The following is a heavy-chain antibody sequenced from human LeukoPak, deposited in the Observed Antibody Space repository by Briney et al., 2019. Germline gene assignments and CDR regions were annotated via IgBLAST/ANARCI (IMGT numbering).Heavy chain of an antibody. D-gene: IGHD6-13*01. CDR1: GFRFSNYW. Sequence: PGGSLRLSCEASGFRFSNYWMSWVRQAPGKGLEWVATIKQYGSEKYYVDSVKGRFTISRDNAKKSLFLQMDSLRGGDTAVYYCARAAEISALDNWGQGTLVTVSS. V-gene: IGHV3-7*05. J-gene: IGHJ4*02. CDR3: ARAAEISALDN. CDR2: IKQYGSEK.